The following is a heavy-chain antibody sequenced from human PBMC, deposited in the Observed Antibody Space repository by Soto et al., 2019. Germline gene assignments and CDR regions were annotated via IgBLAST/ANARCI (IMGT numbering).Heavy chain of an antibody. Sequence: SVKVSCKTSGGTFSSFGISWVRQAPGQGLDWMGGVIPIFGTPKYAQNFLGRVTITADKNTRTVYMELSSLRSDDTAVYYCARSVGGDLWSGHYGMDLWGQGTTVTVSS. CDR1: GGTFSSFG. J-gene: IGHJ6*02. CDR2: VIPIFGTP. V-gene: IGHV1-69*06. D-gene: IGHD3-3*01. CDR3: ARSVGGDLWSGHYGMDL.